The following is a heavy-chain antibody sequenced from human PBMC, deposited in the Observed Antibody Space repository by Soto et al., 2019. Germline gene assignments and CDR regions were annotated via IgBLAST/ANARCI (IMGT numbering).Heavy chain of an antibody. CDR2: IYYNGRA. D-gene: IGHD5-18*01. Sequence: QVQLQESGPGLVKPSETLSLTCTVSGGSISSYYWSWIRQPPGKGLELIGYIYYNGRANYNPSLQIRFTISVNTSKTQFSLELSSETAADTAGYNCARAYSYGYGIYFDYWGQGTLVTVSS. V-gene: IGHV4-59*01. CDR1: GGSISSYY. CDR3: ARAYSYGYGIYFDY. J-gene: IGHJ4*02.